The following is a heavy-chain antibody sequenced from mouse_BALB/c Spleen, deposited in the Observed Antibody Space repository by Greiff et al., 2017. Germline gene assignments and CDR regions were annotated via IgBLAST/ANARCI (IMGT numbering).Heavy chain of an antibody. V-gene: IGHV14-3*02. CDR1: GFNIKDTY. D-gene: IGHD2-4*01. J-gene: IGHJ2*01. Sequence: VQLQQSGAELVKPGASVKLSCTASGFNIKDTYMHWVKQRPEQGLEWIGRIDPANGNTKYDPKFQGKATITADTSSNTAYLQLSSLTSEDTAVYYCARGDYDYDGGYFDYWGQGTTLTVSS. CDR3: ARGDYDYDGGYFDY. CDR2: IDPANGNT.